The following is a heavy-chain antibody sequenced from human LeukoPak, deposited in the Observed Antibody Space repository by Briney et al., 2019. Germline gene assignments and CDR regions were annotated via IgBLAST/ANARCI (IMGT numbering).Heavy chain of an antibody. CDR3: AREKQWLVQGYYFDY. Sequence: GGSLRLSCAASGFTFSSYWMSWVRQAPGKGLEWVANIKQDGSEKYYVDSVKGRFTISRDNAKNSLYLQMNSLRAEDTAVYYCAREKQWLVQGYYFDYWGQGTLVTVSS. V-gene: IGHV3-7*01. D-gene: IGHD6-19*01. J-gene: IGHJ4*02. CDR2: IKQDGSEK. CDR1: GFTFSSYW.